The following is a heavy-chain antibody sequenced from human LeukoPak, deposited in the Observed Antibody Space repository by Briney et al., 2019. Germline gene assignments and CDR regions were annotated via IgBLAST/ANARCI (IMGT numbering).Heavy chain of an antibody. V-gene: IGHV4-30-4*01. J-gene: IGHJ5*02. CDR3: ARHISVTVFGRPENWFDP. D-gene: IGHD3-9*01. CDR1: NDSISSGDYY. CDR2: IFHRGGT. Sequence: PSETLSLTCTVSNDSISSGDYYWNWIRQPPGKGLEWIGYIFHRGGTSYNPSLKSRVFFSVDTSQNQFSLKLSSVTAADTAVYYCARHISVTVFGRPENWFDPWGQGTLVTVSS.